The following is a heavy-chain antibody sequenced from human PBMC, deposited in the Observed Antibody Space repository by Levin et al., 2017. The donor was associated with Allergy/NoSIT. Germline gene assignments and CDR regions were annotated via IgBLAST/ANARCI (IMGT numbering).Heavy chain of an antibody. CDR3: TRGLRFGEYPLRDY. D-gene: IGHD3-10*01. J-gene: IGHJ4*02. CDR1: GGSLSGYY. CDR2: INDSGSP. Sequence: ASETLSLTCAVYGGSLSGYYWSWIRQPPGKGLEWIGEINDSGSPNYNPSLKSRVTILGDTSKNQFSLKLSSVTAADTAVYYCTRGLRFGEYPLRDYWGQGTLVTVSS. V-gene: IGHV4-34*01.